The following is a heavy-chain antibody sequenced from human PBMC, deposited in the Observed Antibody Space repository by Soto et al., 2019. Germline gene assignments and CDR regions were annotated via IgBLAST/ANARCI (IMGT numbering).Heavy chain of an antibody. CDR3: ARDSGVVHYYYYGMDV. CDR1: GGSISSYY. V-gene: IGHV4-4*07. D-gene: IGHD2-2*01. CDR2: IYTSGST. J-gene: IGHJ6*02. Sequence: SETLALTCTVSGGSISSYYWSWIRQPAGKGLEWIVRIYTSGSTNYNPSLKSRVTMSVDTSKNQFSLKMSSVTAADTAVYYCARDSGVVHYYYYGMDVWGQGTTVTVSS.